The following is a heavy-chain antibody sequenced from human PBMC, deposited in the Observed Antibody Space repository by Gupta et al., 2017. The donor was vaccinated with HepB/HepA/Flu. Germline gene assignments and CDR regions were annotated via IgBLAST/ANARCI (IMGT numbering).Heavy chain of an antibody. D-gene: IGHD3-3*01. J-gene: IGHJ4*02. Sequence: EVQLVESGGGLVQPGGSLRLSCAASGFTFSSYSMNWVRKAPGKGREWVSYISSSSSTIYYGDSVKGRFTISRDNAKNSLYLQMNSLREEDTAVYYWARVYDLWSALQSGYFDYWGQGTLVTGSS. V-gene: IGHV3-48*02. CDR3: ARVYDLWSALQSGYFDY. CDR1: GFTFSSYS. CDR2: ISSSSSTI.